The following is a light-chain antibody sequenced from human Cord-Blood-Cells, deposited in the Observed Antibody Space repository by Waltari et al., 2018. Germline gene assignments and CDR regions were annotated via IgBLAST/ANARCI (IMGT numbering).Light chain of an antibody. CDR3: QQYDNLPLT. J-gene: IGKJ4*01. CDR1: QDISNY. CDR2: DAS. Sequence: DIQMTQSPSSLSASVGDRVTITCQASQDISNYLNWYQQQPGKAPKPLIYDASNLETGVRSRCSGSGSGTDFTFTISSLQPEDIATYYCQQYDNLPLTFGGGTKVGIK. V-gene: IGKV1-33*01.